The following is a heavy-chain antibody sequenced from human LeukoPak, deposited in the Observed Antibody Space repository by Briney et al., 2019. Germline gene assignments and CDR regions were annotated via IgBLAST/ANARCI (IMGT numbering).Heavy chain of an antibody. CDR3: ARRGSYYDSSAYLLASGPFDY. CDR2: IYYSGST. D-gene: IGHD3-22*01. Sequence: SETLSLTCTVSGGSISSYYWSWIRQPPGKGLEWIGYIYYSGSTNYNPSLKSRVTISVDTSKNQFSLQLSSVTAADTAVYYCARRGSYYDSSAYLLASGPFDYWGQGTLVTVSS. CDR1: GGSISSYY. J-gene: IGHJ4*02. V-gene: IGHV4-59*01.